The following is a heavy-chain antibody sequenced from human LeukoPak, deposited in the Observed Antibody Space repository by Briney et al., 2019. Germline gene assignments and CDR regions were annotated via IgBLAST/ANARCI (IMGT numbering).Heavy chain of an antibody. V-gene: IGHV3-23*01. J-gene: IGHJ1*01. CDR1: GFTFSSYA. CDR2: ISGSGGST. D-gene: IGHD6-13*01. CDR3: AKEGHSSSWYLVTSEYFQH. Sequence: PGGSLRLSCAASGFTFSSYAMSWVRQAPGKGLEWVSAISGSGGSTYYVDSVKGRFTISRDNSKNTLYLQMNSLRAEDTAVYYCAKEGHSSSWYLVTSEYFQHWGQGTLVTVSS.